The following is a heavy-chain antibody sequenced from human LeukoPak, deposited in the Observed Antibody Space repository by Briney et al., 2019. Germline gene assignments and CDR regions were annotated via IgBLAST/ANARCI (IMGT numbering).Heavy chain of an antibody. Sequence: GRSLRLSCTTSGFTFDDYGMSWVRQAPGKGLEWVSGINWNGGSTGYADSVKGRFTISRDNAKNSLYLQMNSLRAEDTALYYCARRKGIAAAGLGAFDIWGQGTMVTVSS. V-gene: IGHV3-20*04. CDR3: ARRKGIAAAGLGAFDI. CDR1: GFTFDDYG. D-gene: IGHD6-13*01. CDR2: INWNGGST. J-gene: IGHJ3*02.